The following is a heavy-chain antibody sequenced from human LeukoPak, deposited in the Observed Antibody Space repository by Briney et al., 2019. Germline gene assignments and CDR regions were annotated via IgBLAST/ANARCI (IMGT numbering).Heavy chain of an antibody. D-gene: IGHD3-10*01. CDR3: ARDRFGERTFEK. CDR2: ILTNGDT. Sequence: GGSLRLSCAASGFAFSSFDMLWVRQSPRKGLEWVARILTNGDTDYGASVEGRFTISRENAKSYVYLQMNSLRDGDAAVYYCARDRFGERTFEKWGQGTMVTVSS. V-gene: IGHV3-13*01. J-gene: IGHJ3*02. CDR1: GFAFSSFD.